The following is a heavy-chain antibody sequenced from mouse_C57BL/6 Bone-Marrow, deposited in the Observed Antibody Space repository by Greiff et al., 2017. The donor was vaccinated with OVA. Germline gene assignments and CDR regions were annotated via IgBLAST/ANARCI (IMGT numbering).Heavy chain of an antibody. J-gene: IGHJ3*01. Sequence: QVQLQQSGPELVKPGASVKLSCKASGYTFTSYDINWVKQRPGQGLEWIGWIYPRDGSTKHNEKFKGKATLTVDTSSSTAYMELHSLTSEDSAVYFCARSGDRAWFAYWGQGTLVTVSA. CDR3: ARSGDRAWFAY. D-gene: IGHD3-3*01. CDR1: GYTFTSYD. CDR2: IYPRDGST. V-gene: IGHV1-85*01.